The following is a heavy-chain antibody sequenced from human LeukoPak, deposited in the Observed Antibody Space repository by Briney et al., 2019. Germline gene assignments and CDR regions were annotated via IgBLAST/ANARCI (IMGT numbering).Heavy chain of an antibody. CDR2: IRYDGSNK. CDR3: AKDSTATSDFDY. CDR1: GFTFSSYG. J-gene: IGHJ4*02. V-gene: IGHV3-30*02. Sequence: PGGSLRLSCAASGFTFSSYGMDWVRQAPGKGLEWVAFIRYDGSNKYYADSVKGRFTISRDNSKNTLYLQMNSLRAEDTAVYYCAKDSTATSDFDYWGQGTLVTVSS. D-gene: IGHD1-26*01.